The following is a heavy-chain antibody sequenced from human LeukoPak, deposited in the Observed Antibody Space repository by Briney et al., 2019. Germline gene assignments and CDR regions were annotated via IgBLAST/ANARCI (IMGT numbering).Heavy chain of an antibody. CDR2: FYYSGST. CDR1: GDAISSSTNY. V-gene: IGHV4-39*01. J-gene: IGHJ3*02. CDR3: ARPRTGLHTFDI. Sequence: SETLSLTCSVSGDAISSSTNYWGWIRQPPWKGLEWIGSFYYSGSTYFNPSLKRRLTISVDTSKNEFSLKLTSVTAADTAVYYCARPRTGLHTFDIWGQGTVVTVSS.